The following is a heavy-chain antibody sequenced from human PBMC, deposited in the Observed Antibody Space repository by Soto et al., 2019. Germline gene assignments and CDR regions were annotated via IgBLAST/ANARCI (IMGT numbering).Heavy chain of an antibody. J-gene: IGHJ4*02. CDR2: ISDNGGST. CDR1: GFSFSSYG. V-gene: IGHV3-74*01. D-gene: IGHD5-12*01. CDR3: ARAQIVATITACDY. Sequence: PGGSLRLSCVASGFSFSSYGMSWVRQAPGKGLEWVSGISDNGGSTSYADSVKGRFTISRDNAKNTLYLQMNSLRAEDTAVYYCARAQIVATITACDYWGQGTLVTVSS.